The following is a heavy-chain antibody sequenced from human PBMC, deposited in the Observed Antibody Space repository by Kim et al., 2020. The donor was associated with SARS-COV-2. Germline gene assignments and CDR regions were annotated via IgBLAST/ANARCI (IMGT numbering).Heavy chain of an antibody. CDR1: GFTFSSYS. V-gene: IGHV3-48*04. CDR2: ISSSGSPI. CDR3: ARDPTMVRGVYYYYYGMDV. D-gene: IGHD3-10*01. J-gene: IGHJ6*02. Sequence: GGSLRLSCAASGFTFSSYSMNWVRQAPGKGLEWVSSISSSGSPIYYADFVKGRFTISRDNAKNSLYLQMNSLRAEDTAVYYCARDPTMVRGVYYYYYGMDVWGQGTTVTVSS.